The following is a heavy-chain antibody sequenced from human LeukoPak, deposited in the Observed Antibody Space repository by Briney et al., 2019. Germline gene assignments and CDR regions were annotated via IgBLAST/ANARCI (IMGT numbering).Heavy chain of an antibody. V-gene: IGHV4-59*01. CDR3: ARAMGFGELLGNWFDP. CDR2: IYYSGST. CDR1: GGSISSYY. D-gene: IGHD3-10*01. J-gene: IGHJ5*02. Sequence: SETLPLTCTVSGGSISSYYWSWIRQPPGKGLEWIGYIYYSGSTNYNPSLKSRVTISVDTSKNQFSLKLSSVTAADTAVYYCARAMGFGELLGNWFDPWGQGTLVTASS.